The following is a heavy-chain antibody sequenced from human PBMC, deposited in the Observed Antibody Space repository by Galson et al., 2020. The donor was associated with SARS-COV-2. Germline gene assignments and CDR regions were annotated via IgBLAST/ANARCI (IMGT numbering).Heavy chain of an antibody. Sequence: PGGSLRLSCAASGFRFRSNDMYWVRQGTGKGLEWVSGIGSARDTYYLDSVKGRFTISRDNAKTSLYLQMNSLRAGDTAVYYCARGGMSTLGAMDVWGQGTTVTVSS. V-gene: IGHV3-13*01. D-gene: IGHD3-16*01. CDR3: ARGGMSTLGAMDV. J-gene: IGHJ6*02. CDR2: IGSARDT. CDR1: GFRFRSND.